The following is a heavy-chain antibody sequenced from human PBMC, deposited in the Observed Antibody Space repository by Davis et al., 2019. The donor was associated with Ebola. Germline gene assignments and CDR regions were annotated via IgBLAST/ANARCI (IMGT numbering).Heavy chain of an antibody. V-gene: IGHV3-7*01. Sequence: ETLSLTCTVSGGSISSYYWSWVRQAPGKGLEWVANIKQDGSEKYYVDSVKGRFTISRDNSKNTLYLQMNSLRAEDTAVYYCARVNRHGDPDYWGQGTLVTVSS. D-gene: IGHD4-17*01. J-gene: IGHJ4*02. CDR2: IKQDGSEK. CDR1: GGSISSYY. CDR3: ARVNRHGDPDY.